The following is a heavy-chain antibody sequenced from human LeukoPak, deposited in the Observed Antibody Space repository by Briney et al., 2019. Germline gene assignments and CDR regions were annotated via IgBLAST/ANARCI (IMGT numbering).Heavy chain of an antibody. CDR2: ISSSSSYI. Sequence: GGSLRLSCAASGFTFSSYEMNWVRQAPGKGLEWVSSISSSSSYIYYADSVKGRFTISRDNAKNSLYLQMNSLRAEDTAVYYCARAPDRYCSGGSCYHGGFDYWGQGTLVTVSS. CDR3: ARAPDRYCSGGSCYHGGFDY. D-gene: IGHD2-15*01. CDR1: GFTFSSYE. J-gene: IGHJ4*02. V-gene: IGHV3-21*01.